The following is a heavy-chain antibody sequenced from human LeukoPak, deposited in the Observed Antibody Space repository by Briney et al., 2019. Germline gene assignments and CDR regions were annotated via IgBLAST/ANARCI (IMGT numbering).Heavy chain of an antibody. J-gene: IGHJ3*02. CDR1: GGPFSGYY. D-gene: IGHD4-17*01. V-gene: IGHV4-59*08. CDR2: IYYSGST. Sequence: SETLSLTCVVYGGPFSGYYWSWIRQPPGKGLEWIGYIYYSGSTNYNPSLKSRVTISVDTSKNQFSLKLSSVTAADTAVYYCARHSLETVTDAFDIWGQGTMVTVSS. CDR3: ARHSLETVTDAFDI.